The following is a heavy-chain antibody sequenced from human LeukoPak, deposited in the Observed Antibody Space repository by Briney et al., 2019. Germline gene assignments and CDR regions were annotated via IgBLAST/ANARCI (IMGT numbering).Heavy chain of an antibody. CDR1: GYTFTGYY. Sequence: GASVKVSCKTSGYTFTGYYMRWVRQAPGQGLEWMGRINPNSGGTNYAQKFQGRVTMTRDTSISTAYMELSRLRSDDTAVYYCARETYYYDSSGYYYYSWGQGILVTVSS. D-gene: IGHD3-22*01. CDR3: ARETYYYDSSGYYYYS. J-gene: IGHJ4*02. CDR2: INPNSGGT. V-gene: IGHV1-2*06.